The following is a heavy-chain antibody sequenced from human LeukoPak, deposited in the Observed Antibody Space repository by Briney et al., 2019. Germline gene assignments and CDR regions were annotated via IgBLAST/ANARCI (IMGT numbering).Heavy chain of an antibody. J-gene: IGHJ4*02. D-gene: IGHD3-22*01. V-gene: IGHV4-39*01. CDR3: ARPCPQTMIEDV. CDR2: IYYSGST. Sequence: SETLSLTCTVSGGSISSSSYYWGWIRQPPGKGLEWIGSIYYSGSTYYNPSLKSRVTISVDTSKNQFSLKLSSVTAADTALYYSARPCPQTMIEDVWGQGTLVTVSS. CDR1: GGSISSSSYY.